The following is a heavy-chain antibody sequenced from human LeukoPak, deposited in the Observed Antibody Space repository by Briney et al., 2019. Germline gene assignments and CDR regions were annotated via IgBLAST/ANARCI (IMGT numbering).Heavy chain of an antibody. J-gene: IGHJ4*02. CDR1: GFTFSSYA. V-gene: IGHV3-23*01. D-gene: IGHD6-19*01. Sequence: PGGSLRLSCAASGFTFSSYAMSWVRQAPGKGLEWVSAISGSGGSTYYADSAKGRFTISRDNSKNTLYLQMNSLRAEDTAVYYCAKAYSSGWYYFDYWGQGTLVTVSS. CDR2: ISGSGGST. CDR3: AKAYSSGWYYFDY.